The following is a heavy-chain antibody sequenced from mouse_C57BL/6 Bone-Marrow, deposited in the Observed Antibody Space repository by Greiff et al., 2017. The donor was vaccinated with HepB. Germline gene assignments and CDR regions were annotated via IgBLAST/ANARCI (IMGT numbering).Heavy chain of an antibody. D-gene: IGHD1-1*01. CDR3: ARPSTVVAHWYFDV. J-gene: IGHJ1*03. CDR1: GYTFTDYY. V-gene: IGHV1-26*01. CDR2: INPNNGGT. Sequence: VQLQQSGPELVKPGASVKISCKASGYTFTDYYMNWVKQSHGKSLEWIGDINPNNGGTSYNQKFKGKATLTVDKSSSTAYMELRSLTSEDSAVYYCARPSTVVAHWYFDVWGKGTTVTVSS.